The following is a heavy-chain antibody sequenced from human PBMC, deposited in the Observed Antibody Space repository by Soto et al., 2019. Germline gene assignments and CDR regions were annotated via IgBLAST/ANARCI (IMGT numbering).Heavy chain of an antibody. CDR3: ARGQGIPSSSWANYYYGMDV. CDR2: IDHSGST. Sequence: SETLSLTCAVYGGSFSGYYWSWIRQPPGKGLEWIGEIDHSGSTNYNPSLKSRVTISVDTSKNQFSLKLSSVTAADTAVYYCARGQGIPSSSWANYYYGMDVWGQGTTVTVSS. J-gene: IGHJ6*02. CDR1: GGSFSGYY. V-gene: IGHV4-34*01. D-gene: IGHD6-13*01.